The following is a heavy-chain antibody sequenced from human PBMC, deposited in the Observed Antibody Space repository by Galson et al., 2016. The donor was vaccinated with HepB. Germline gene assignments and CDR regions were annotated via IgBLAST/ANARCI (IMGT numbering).Heavy chain of an antibody. V-gene: IGHV3-23*01. D-gene: IGHD2-15*01. CDR3: ARDNDRTRGLFTPVDS. Sequence: SLRLSCAASRFTFSTYAMSWVRQAPGKGLEWVSTISGRGDFTYYAPSVMGRFTVSRHNSKNTLSLQMISLRAEDTAIYYCARDNDRTRGLFTPVDSWGQGTLVTVS. CDR2: ISGRGDFT. J-gene: IGHJ4*02. CDR1: RFTFSTYA.